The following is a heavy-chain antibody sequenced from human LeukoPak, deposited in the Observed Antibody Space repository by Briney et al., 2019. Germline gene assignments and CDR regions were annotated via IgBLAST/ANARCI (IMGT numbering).Heavy chain of an antibody. V-gene: IGHV3-30-3*01. Sequence: GGSLRLSWVVSGFTFTNYVVHWVRQAPGKGLEWVTLVSSDGGIKYYADSVKGRFSVSRDISKNTLYLQMNSLRVDDTAVYYCARDSETTPIHVLGYWGQGTLVTVSS. CDR3: ARDSETTPIHVLGY. J-gene: IGHJ4*02. D-gene: IGHD2-15*01. CDR2: VSSDGGIK. CDR1: GFTFTNYV.